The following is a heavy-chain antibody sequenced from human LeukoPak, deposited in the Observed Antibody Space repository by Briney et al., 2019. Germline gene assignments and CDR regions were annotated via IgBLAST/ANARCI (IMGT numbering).Heavy chain of an antibody. CDR1: GFTFSSYE. CDR3: AKSLSGYYGSGSYYNN. D-gene: IGHD3-10*01. V-gene: IGHV3-48*03. Sequence: GGSLRLSCEASGFTFSSYEMNWVRQAPGKGLEWVSYITSSGSTIYYADSVKGRFTISRDNSKNTLYLQMNSLRAEDTAVYYCAKSLSGYYGSGSYYNNWGQGTLVTVSS. CDR2: ITSSGSTI. J-gene: IGHJ4*02.